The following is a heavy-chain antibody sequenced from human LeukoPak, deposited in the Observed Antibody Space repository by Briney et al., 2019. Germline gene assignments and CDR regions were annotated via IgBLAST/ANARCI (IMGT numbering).Heavy chain of an antibody. CDR3: AREDYGDSTGDAFDI. CDR1: GGSFSGYY. CDR2: INHSGST. V-gene: IGHV4-34*01. J-gene: IGHJ3*02. Sequence: SETLSLTCAVYGGSFSGYYWSWIRQPPGKGLEWIGEINHSGSTNYNPSLKSRVTISVDTSKNQFSLKLSSVTAADTAVYYCAREDYGDSTGDAFDIWGQGTMVTVSS. D-gene: IGHD4-17*01.